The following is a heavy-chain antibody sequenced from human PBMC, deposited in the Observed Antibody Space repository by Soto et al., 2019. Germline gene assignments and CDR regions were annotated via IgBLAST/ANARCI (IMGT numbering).Heavy chain of an antibody. CDR1: GYSISSGYY. CDR2: IYHSGST. CDR3: ARGTPSPLIVRSSRGPWFDP. J-gene: IGHJ5*02. Sequence: PSETLSLTCAVSGYSISSGYYWGWIRQPPGKGLEWIGSIYHSGSTYYNPSLKSRVTISVDTSKNQFSLKLSSVTAADTAVYYCARGTPSPLIVRSSRGPWFDPWGQGTLVTVSS. D-gene: IGHD2-15*01. V-gene: IGHV4-38-2*01.